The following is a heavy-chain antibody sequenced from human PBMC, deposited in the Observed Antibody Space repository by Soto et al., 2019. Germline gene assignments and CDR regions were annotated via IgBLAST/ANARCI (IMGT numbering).Heavy chain of an antibody. CDR2: IIPIFGTA. V-gene: IGHV1-69*05. CDR3: ASGRRPCALNYDILTHGMDV. J-gene: IGHJ6*02. D-gene: IGHD3-9*01. Sequence: QVQLVQSGAEVKKPGSSVKVSCKASGGTFSSYAISWVRQAPGQGLEWMGGIIPIFGTANYAQKFQGRVTITTDEHTSTADRVLSSLRSEDTAVYYCASGRRPCALNYDILTHGMDVWGQGTTVTVSS. CDR1: GGTFSSYA.